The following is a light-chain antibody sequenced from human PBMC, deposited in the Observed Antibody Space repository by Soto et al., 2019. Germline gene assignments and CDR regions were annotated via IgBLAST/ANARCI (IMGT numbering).Light chain of an antibody. CDR2: WAS. J-gene: IGKJ2*01. CDR1: QSVLYSSNNKNY. V-gene: IGKV4-1*01. Sequence: DIVMTQSPDSLAVSLGERATINCKSSQSVLYSSNNKNYLAWYQQKPGQPPKLLIYWASTRESGVPDRFSGRGSGEDFPLTISSLQAEDVAVYYCQQYYSTPYTFGQGTKLEIK. CDR3: QQYYSTPYT.